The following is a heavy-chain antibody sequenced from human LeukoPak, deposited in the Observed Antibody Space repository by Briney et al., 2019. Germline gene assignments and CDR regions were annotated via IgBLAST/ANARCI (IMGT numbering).Heavy chain of an antibody. V-gene: IGHV1-24*01. CDR3: ATGGAAAGLNWFDP. CDR2: FDPEDGET. Sequence: GASVKVSCKVSGYTLTELSMHWVRQAPGKGLEWMGGFDPEDGETIYAQKFQGSVTMTEDTSTDTAYMELSSLRSEDTAVYYCATGGAAAGLNWFDPWGQGTLVTVSS. CDR1: GYTLTELS. D-gene: IGHD6-13*01. J-gene: IGHJ5*02.